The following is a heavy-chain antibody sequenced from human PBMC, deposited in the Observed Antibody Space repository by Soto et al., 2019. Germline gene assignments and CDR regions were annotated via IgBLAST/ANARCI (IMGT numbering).Heavy chain of an antibody. CDR3: ARGYCSGVSCTRKYYFDY. CDR2: IIPIFGTA. D-gene: IGHD2-15*01. V-gene: IGHV1-69*01. Sequence: QVQLVQSGAEVKKPGSSVKVSCKASGGTFSSYAISWVPQAPGQGLEWMGGIIPIFGTANYAQKFQGRVTITADESTSTADMELSSLRTEDTAVYYCARGYCSGVSCTRKYYFDYWGQGTLVTVSS. J-gene: IGHJ4*02. CDR1: GGTFSSYA.